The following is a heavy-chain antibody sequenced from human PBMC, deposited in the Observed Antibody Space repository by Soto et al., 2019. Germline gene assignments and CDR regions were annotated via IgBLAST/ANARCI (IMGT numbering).Heavy chain of an antibody. CDR1: GGSISSSSYY. D-gene: IGHD2-8*02. V-gene: IGHV4-39*02. CDR2: IYYSGST. CDR3: ARESGSRVVYAIHWFDP. Sequence: SETLSLTCTVSGGSISSSSYYWGWIRQPPGKGLEWIGSIYYSGSTYYNPSLKSRVTISVDTSKNQFSLKLSSVTAADTAVYYCARESGSRVVYAIHWFDPWGQGTLVTVSS. J-gene: IGHJ5*02.